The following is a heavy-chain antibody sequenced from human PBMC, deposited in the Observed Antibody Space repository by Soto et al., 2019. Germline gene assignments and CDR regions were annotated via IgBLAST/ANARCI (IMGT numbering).Heavy chain of an antibody. CDR1: GYSFTSYW. D-gene: IGHD5-12*01. Sequence: PGESLKISCKGSGYSFTSYWIGWVRQMPGKGLEWMGIIYPGDSDTRYSPSFQGQVTISADKSISTAYLQWSSLKASDTAMYYCARHQGIGWLKSRGYYYGMDVWGQGTTVTVSS. J-gene: IGHJ6*02. V-gene: IGHV5-51*01. CDR2: IYPGDSDT. CDR3: ARHQGIGWLKSRGYYYGMDV.